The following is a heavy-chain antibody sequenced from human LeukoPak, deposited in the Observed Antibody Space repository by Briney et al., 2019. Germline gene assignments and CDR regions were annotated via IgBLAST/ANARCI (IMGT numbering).Heavy chain of an antibody. CDR1: GFAFSNYG. Sequence: PGGSLRLSCAASGFAFSNYGMHWVRQAPGKGLEWVAVIWHDGSNKYYADSVKGRFTISRDNSKNMVYLEMNSLRAEDTAVYYCARVVPGATNFDYWGQGTLVTVSS. CDR3: ARVVPGATNFDY. J-gene: IGHJ4*02. CDR2: IWHDGSNK. V-gene: IGHV3-33*01. D-gene: IGHD1-26*01.